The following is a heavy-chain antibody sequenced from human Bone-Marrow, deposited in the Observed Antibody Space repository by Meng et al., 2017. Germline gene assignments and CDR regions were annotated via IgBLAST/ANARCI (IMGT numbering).Heavy chain of an antibody. V-gene: IGHV4-31*03. Sequence: HVRLRESTPGLVSPPHTLSLTGTVSGGSISSGNHYWSWIRQYPGKGLEYIGYIYYSGSTYYNPSLKSRVIISVDTSKNQFSLRLNSVTAADTAVYYCASLYGDSSVWYLDLWGRGTLVTVSS. CDR3: ASLYGDSSVWYLDL. D-gene: IGHD4-17*01. CDR1: GGSISSGNHY. CDR2: IYYSGST. J-gene: IGHJ2*01.